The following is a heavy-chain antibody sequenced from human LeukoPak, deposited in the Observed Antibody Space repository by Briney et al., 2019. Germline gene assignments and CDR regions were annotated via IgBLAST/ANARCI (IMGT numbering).Heavy chain of an antibody. V-gene: IGHV4-34*01. D-gene: IGHD4-17*01. CDR2: INHSGST. J-gene: IGHJ4*02. Sequence: PSETLSLTCAVYGGSFSGYYWSWIRQPPGKGLEWIGEINHSGSTNYNPSLKSRVTISVDTSKNQFSLKLSSVTAADTAVYYCARGVYGDYLFDYWGQGTLVTVSS. CDR3: ARGVYGDYLFDY. CDR1: GGSFSGYY.